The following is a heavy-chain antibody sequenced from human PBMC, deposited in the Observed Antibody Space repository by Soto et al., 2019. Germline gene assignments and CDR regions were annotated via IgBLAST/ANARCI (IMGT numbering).Heavy chain of an antibody. CDR2: ISGSGGST. D-gene: IGHD6-13*01. J-gene: IGHJ6*03. CDR3: AKAGAAAGHPYYYYYYMDV. Sequence: GGSLRLSCAASGFTFSSYAMSWVRQAPGKGLEWVSAISGSGGSTYYADSVKGRFTISRDNSKNTLYLQMNSLRAEDTAVYYCAKAGAAAGHPYYYYYYMDVWGKGTTVTVSS. CDR1: GFTFSSYA. V-gene: IGHV3-23*01.